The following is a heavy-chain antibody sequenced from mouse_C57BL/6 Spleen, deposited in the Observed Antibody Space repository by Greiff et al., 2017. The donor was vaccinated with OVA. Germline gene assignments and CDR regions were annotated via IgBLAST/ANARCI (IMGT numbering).Heavy chain of an antibody. J-gene: IGHJ4*01. CDR2: IRNKANGYTT. D-gene: IGHD2-2*01. Sequence: EVQVVESGGGLVQPGGSLSLSCAASGFTFTDYYMSWVRQPPGKALEWLGFIRNKANGYTTEYSASVKGRFTISRDNSQSILYLQMNALRAEDSATYYCARCGYDGDYYAMDYWGQGTSVTVSS. CDR1: GFTFTDYY. CDR3: ARCGYDGDYYAMDY. V-gene: IGHV7-3*01.